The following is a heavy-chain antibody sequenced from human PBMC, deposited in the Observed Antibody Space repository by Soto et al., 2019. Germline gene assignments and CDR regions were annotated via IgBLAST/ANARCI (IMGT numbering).Heavy chain of an antibody. CDR3: ALHLRPTIWGGGYFDY. D-gene: IGHD3-16*01. CDR2: MSYSRST. CDR1: GGSISSYNYY. V-gene: IGHV4-39*01. J-gene: IGHJ4*02. Sequence: QLQLQESGPGLVKPSETLSLTCFVSGGSISSYNYYWCWFRQPQLQGLEWIGSMSYSRSTYYNPYLKSRVPISVDTSKNQFSLKLTSVTAAATDVDYCALHLRPTIWGGGYFDYWGQGSLVTVS.